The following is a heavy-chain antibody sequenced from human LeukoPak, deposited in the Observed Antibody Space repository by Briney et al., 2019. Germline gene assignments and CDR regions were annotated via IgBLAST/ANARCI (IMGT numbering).Heavy chain of an antibody. J-gene: IGHJ4*02. CDR3: ARATGALRPWDF. CDR1: GFNVSSNY. Sequence: GGSLRLSCAVSGFNVSSNYMSWVRQPPGKGLEWVSIIYTGGTTYFADSVKGRFTVSRDNSKNTLYLQMNSLRAEDTAVYYCARATGALRPWDFWGQGTLVTVSS. D-gene: IGHD1-14*01. CDR2: IYTGGTT. V-gene: IGHV3-66*01.